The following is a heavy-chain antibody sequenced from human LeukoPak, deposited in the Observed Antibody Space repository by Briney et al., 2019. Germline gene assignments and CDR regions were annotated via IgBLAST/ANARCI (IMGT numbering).Heavy chain of an antibody. CDR3: ARRATVVSALYYFDY. V-gene: IGHV4-34*01. J-gene: IGHJ4*02. CDR2: INHSGST. CDR1: GGSINNYW. Sequence: SETLSLTCTVSGGSINNYWWSWIRQPPGKGLEWIGEINHSGSTNYNPSLKSRVTISVDTSKNQFSLKLSSVTAADTAVYYCARRATVVSALYYFDYWGQGTLVTVSS. D-gene: IGHD4-23*01.